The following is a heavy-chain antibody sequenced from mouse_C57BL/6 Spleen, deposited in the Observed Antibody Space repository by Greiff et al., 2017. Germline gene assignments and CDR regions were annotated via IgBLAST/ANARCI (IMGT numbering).Heavy chain of an antibody. V-gene: IGHV1-26*01. CDR2: INPNNGGT. CDR3: ARDGVILGFDY. J-gene: IGHJ2*01. Sequence: EVQLQQSGPELVKPGASVKISCKASGYTFTDYYMNWVKQSHGKSLEWIGDINPNNGGTSYNQKFKGKATLTVDKSSSTAYMELRSLTSEDSAVYYCARDGVILGFDYWGQGTTLTVSS. D-gene: IGHD1-1*01. CDR1: GYTFTDYY.